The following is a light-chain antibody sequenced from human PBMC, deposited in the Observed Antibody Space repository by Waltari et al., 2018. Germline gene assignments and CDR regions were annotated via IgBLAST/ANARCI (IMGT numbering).Light chain of an antibody. V-gene: IGKV3-15*01. CDR2: GTS. Sequence: EIVMTQSPVTLSVSPGERAALSCRPSQSVRTNLAWYQQRPGQTHRLLIYGTSTKATEIPARFSGSGSGTEFTLTISSLQSEDFAVYYCQQYYDTPLSFGGGTKVEIK. CDR3: QQYYDTPLS. J-gene: IGKJ4*01. CDR1: QSVRTN.